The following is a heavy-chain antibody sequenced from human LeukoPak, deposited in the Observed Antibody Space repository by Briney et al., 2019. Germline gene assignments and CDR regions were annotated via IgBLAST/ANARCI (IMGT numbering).Heavy chain of an antibody. Sequence: GGSLRLSCAASGFTVTNKYMTWVRQAPGKGLEWVSVIYSGGTTYYADSVKGRFTISRDNSKNTVYLQMNSLRAEDTAVYYCARGPGIAAAGTTYDYWGQGTLVTVSS. CDR1: GFTVTNKY. D-gene: IGHD6-13*01. CDR2: IYSGGTT. CDR3: ARGPGIAAAGTTYDY. V-gene: IGHV3-66*01. J-gene: IGHJ4*02.